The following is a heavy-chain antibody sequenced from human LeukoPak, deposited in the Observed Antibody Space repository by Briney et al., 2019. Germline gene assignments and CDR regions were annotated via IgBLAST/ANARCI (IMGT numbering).Heavy chain of an antibody. CDR1: GGSISSYY. CDR3: ARVSSGDLYYYYYMDV. CDR2: VFTSGIISGNT. Sequence: PSETLSLTCTVSGGSISSYYWSWIRQPPGKGLEWIGRVFTSGIISGNTNYNPSLKSRVTMSVDTSNNQVSLKLRSVAAADTAVYYCARVSSGDLYYYYYMDVWGKGTTVTVSS. J-gene: IGHJ6*03. D-gene: IGHD3-10*01. V-gene: IGHV4-4*07.